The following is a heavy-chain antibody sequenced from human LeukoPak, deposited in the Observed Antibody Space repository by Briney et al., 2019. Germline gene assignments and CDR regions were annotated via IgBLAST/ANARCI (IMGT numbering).Heavy chain of an antibody. CDR3: AKDTDGAAAGTTWGH. CDR1: GFTFDDYA. CDR2: ISWNSGSI. V-gene: IGHV3-9*01. D-gene: IGHD6-13*01. Sequence: GGSLRLSCAASGFTFDDYAMHWVRQAPGKGLEWVSGISWNSGSIGYADSVKGRFTISRENAKNSLYLQMNNLRAEDTALYYCAKDTDGAAAGTTWGHWGQGTLVTVSS. J-gene: IGHJ4*02.